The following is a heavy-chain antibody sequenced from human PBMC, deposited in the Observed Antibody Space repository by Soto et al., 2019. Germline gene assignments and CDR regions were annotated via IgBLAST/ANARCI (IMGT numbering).Heavy chain of an antibody. CDR3: ASLAAAADYYYYGMDV. Sequence: PGEALKISCKGSGYSFTSYWISWVRQMPGKGLEWMGRIDPSDSYTNYSPSFQGHVTISADRSISTAYLQWSSLEASATAMYYCASLAAAADYYYYGMDVWGQGTTVTVSS. D-gene: IGHD6-13*01. J-gene: IGHJ6*02. CDR2: IDPSDSYT. CDR1: GYSFTSYW. V-gene: IGHV5-10-1*01.